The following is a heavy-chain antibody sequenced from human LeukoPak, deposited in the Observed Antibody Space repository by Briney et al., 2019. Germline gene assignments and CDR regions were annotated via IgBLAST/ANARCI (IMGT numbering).Heavy chain of an antibody. CDR1: GFTFSSYS. CDR3: ARAGQQQLVRRTHFLPPSDY. D-gene: IGHD6-13*01. V-gene: IGHV3-48*01. CDR2: ISSSSSTI. J-gene: IGHJ4*02. Sequence: GGSLRLSCAASGFTFSSYSMNWVRQAPGKGLEWVSYISSSSSTIYYADSVKGRFTISRDNAKNSLYLQMNSLRAEDTAVYYCARAGQQQLVRRTHFLPPSDYWGQGTLVTVSS.